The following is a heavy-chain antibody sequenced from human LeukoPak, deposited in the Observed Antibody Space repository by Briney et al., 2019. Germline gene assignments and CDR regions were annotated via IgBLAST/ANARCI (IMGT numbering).Heavy chain of an antibody. CDR2: ISNSGST. CDR3: ARDGGYSSHDY. Sequence: PSETLSLTCTVSGDSISSYYWSWIRQPAGKGLEWIARISNSGSTNYNPSLKSRVTMSVDTSKSQFSLKLSSVTAADTAVYYCARDGGYSSHDYWGQGTLVTVSS. V-gene: IGHV4-4*07. J-gene: IGHJ4*02. CDR1: GDSISSYY. D-gene: IGHD6-19*01.